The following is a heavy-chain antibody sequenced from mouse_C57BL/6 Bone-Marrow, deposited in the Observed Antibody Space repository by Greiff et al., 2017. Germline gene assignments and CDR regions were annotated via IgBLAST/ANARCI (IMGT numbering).Heavy chain of an antibody. D-gene: IGHD1-1*01. CDR1: GFTFSSYT. CDR3: SRQVTTVLATKYFDV. J-gene: IGHJ1*03. V-gene: IGHV5-9*01. CDR2: ISGGGGNT. Sequence: EVQGVESGGGLVKPGGSLKLSCAASGFTFSSYTMSWVRQTPEKRLQWVAAISGGGGNTYYPDSVKGRFTISRDNVKNILYLQMSSLRSEDTALYYCSRQVTTVLATKYFDVGGTGTTVTVSS.